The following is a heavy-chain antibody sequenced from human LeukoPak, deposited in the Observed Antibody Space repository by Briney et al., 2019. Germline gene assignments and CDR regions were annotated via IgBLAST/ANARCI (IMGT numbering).Heavy chain of an antibody. Sequence: GASVKVSCKASGYSFTSYYMHWVRRAPGQGLEWMGMLTPTFSTTTYAQKFQDRFTMTRDTSTNTAYMELKRLKSEDTAIYYCARATSPGSYPDYWGQGTLVTVSS. V-gene: IGHV1-46*01. D-gene: IGHD3-10*01. CDR1: GYSFTSYY. CDR3: ARATSPGSYPDY. J-gene: IGHJ4*02. CDR2: LTPTFSTT.